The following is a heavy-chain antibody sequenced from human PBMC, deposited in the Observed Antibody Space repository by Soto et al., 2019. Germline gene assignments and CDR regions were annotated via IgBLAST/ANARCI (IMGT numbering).Heavy chain of an antibody. Sequence: GGSLRLSCAASGFTFSNAWINWVRQAPGKGLEWVGRIKSKSDGGTTDYAAPVKGRFAISRDDSKNLVYMQMNSLKTEDTAVYYCSIDSYINIIVVRFDYRGHRTPVTVSS. J-gene: IGHJ4*01. CDR3: SIDSYINIIVVRFDY. D-gene: IGHD3-22*01. CDR2: IKSKSDGGTT. V-gene: IGHV3-15*07. CDR1: GFTFSNAW.